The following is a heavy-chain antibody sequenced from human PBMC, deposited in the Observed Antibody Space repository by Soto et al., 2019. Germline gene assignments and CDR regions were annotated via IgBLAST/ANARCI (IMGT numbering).Heavy chain of an antibody. J-gene: IGHJ1*01. V-gene: IGHV2-5*02. D-gene: IGHD3-10*01. Sequence: QITLKESGPTLVKPTQTLTLTCTFSGFSLTTSGVGVGWIRQPPGKALEWLALIYWDDDKRYSPSLKSRFTITKDTSKNQVVLTMTNMDPVDTATYYCALRPGGYFFQHWGQGTLVTVSS. CDR3: ALRPGGYFFQH. CDR1: GFSLTTSGVG. CDR2: IYWDDDK.